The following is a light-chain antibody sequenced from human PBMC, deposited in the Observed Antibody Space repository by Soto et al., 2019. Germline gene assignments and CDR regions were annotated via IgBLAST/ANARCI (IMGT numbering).Light chain of an antibody. CDR3: MQGGP. J-gene: IGKJ2*01. CDR1: QSLLHSTGKTY. V-gene: IGKV2-29*03. CDR2: EVS. Sequence: DIVKTQSPLFLSVTPGEPASISCKSSQSLLHSTGKTYLHWYLQSPGQSPQLLIYEVSNRFSGVPDRISGTASGTDFTLTISRVEAEDAGLYYCMQGGPSGQGTKLQIK.